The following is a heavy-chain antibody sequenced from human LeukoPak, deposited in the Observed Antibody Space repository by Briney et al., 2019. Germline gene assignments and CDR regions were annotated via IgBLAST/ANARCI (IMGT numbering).Heavy chain of an antibody. CDR2: IKSKTDGATT. CDR3: TTGDSLYYYYHYGMDF. Sequence: GGSLRLSCAASGFTFSNAWMSSGRQAPGKGLGWVGRIKSKTDGATTDYATPVKGRFTISRDDSKNTLYLQMNSLKTEDTAVYYCTTGDSLYYYYHYGMDFWGQGTTVTVSS. J-gene: IGHJ6*02. D-gene: IGHD2-21*02. V-gene: IGHV3-15*01. CDR1: GFTFSNAW.